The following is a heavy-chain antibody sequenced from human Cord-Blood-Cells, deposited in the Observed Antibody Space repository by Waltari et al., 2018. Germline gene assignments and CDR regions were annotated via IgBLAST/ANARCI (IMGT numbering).Heavy chain of an antibody. CDR1: GFTVSSNY. CDR2: IYSGGST. V-gene: IGHV3-66*01. CDR3: ARDSYCSGGSCYYYGMDV. D-gene: IGHD2-15*01. J-gene: IGHJ6*02. Sequence: EVQLVESGGGLVQPGGSLRLSCAASGFTVSSNYMSWVRQAPGKGLEWVSVIYSGGSTYYDDSVKGRFTISRDNSKNTLYLQMNSLRAEDTAVYYCARDSYCSGGSCYYYGMDVWGQGTTVTVSS.